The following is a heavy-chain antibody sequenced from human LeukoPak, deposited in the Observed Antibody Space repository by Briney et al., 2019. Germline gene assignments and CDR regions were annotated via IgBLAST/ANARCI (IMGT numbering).Heavy chain of an antibody. V-gene: IGHV1-69*06. CDR3: ARVGPQQLVPFYYYGMDV. J-gene: IGHJ6*04. CDR2: IIPIFGTA. D-gene: IGHD6-13*01. Sequence: SVKVSCKASGGTFSSHAISWVRQAPGQGLEWMGGIIPIFGTANYAQKFQGRVTITADKSTSTAYMELSSLRSEDTAVYYCARVGPQQLVPFYYYGMDVWGKGTTVTVSS. CDR1: GGTFSSHA.